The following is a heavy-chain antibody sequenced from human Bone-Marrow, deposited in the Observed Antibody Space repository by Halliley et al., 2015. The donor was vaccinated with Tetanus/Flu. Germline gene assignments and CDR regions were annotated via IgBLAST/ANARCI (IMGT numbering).Heavy chain of an antibody. J-gene: IGHJ5*02. Sequence: YYHPSLKSRATISVETSKTQFSLKLNSVTAADTAVYYCARAAGFTYPTNWFDPWGQGTLVTVSS. V-gene: IGHV4-31*02. D-gene: IGHD2-15*01. CDR3: ARAAGFTYPTNWFDP.